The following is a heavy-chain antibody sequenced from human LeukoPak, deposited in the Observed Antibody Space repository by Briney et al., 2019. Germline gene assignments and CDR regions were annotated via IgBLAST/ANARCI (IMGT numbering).Heavy chain of an antibody. CDR2: ISWNSGSI. V-gene: IGHV3-9*01. CDR3: AKDKADSSSWYGYWYFDL. CDR1: GFTFDDYA. D-gene: IGHD6-13*01. J-gene: IGHJ2*01. Sequence: GGSLSLSCAASGFTFDDYAMQWVRQAPGRGLEWVSGISWNSGSIGYADTVKRRFTSSRDNAKNSLYLQMNSLRAEDTALYYCAKDKADSSSWYGYWYFDLWGRGTLVTVSS.